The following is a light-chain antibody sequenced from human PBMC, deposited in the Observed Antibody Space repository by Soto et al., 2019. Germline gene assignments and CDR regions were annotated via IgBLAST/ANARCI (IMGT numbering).Light chain of an antibody. CDR2: EDT. Sequence: QSALTQPASVSGSPGQSITISCTGSGNYIESYNLISWYQQHPGKAPKLIIYEDTQRPSGVSHRFSASESGNTASLTISGLQAGDEADYYCCSYVGDTTLVFGGGTELPVL. CDR1: GNYIESYNL. CDR3: CSYVGDTTLV. V-gene: IGLV2-23*01. J-gene: IGLJ2*01.